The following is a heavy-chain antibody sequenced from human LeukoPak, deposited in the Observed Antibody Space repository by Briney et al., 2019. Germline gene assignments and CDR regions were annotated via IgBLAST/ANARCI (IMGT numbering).Heavy chain of an antibody. D-gene: IGHD1-1*01. V-gene: IGHV1-18*01. CDR2: ISPNNGNT. J-gene: IGHJ3*02. CDR1: GYTFGTSG. CDR3: TRVRNSNNWWGPFDI. Sequence: ASVKVSCKAFGYTFGTSGITWVRQAPGQRLEWMGWISPNNGNTHYAQGVQGRVTMTTDISRSTAYMELRSLRSDDTAVYYCTRVRNSNNWWGPFDIWGQGTMVTVSS.